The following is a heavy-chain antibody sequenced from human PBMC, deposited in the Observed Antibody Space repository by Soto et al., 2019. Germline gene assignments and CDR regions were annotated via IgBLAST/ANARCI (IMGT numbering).Heavy chain of an antibody. CDR2: INHSGST. CDR1: GGSFSGYY. CDR3: ARAWGGVPDY. J-gene: IGHJ4*02. V-gene: IGHV4-34*01. D-gene: IGHD3-16*01. Sequence: SETLSLTYAVYGGSFSGYYWSWIRQPPGKGLEWIGEINHSGSTNYNPSLKSRVTISVDTSKNQFSLKLSSVTAADTAVYYCARAWGGVPDYWGQGTLVTVSS.